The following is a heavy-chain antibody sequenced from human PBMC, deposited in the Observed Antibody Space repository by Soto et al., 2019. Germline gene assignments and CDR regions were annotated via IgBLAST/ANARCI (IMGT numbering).Heavy chain of an antibody. D-gene: IGHD3-10*01. CDR2: ISWNSGSI. J-gene: IGHJ6*02. Sequence: AGGSLRLSCAASGFTFDDYAMHWVRQAPGKGLEWVSGISWNSGSIGYADSVKGRFTISRDNAKNSLYLQMNSLRAEDTALYYCARGAYYGSGSYYRDYYYYGMDVWGQGTTVTVSS. CDR3: ARGAYYGSGSYYRDYYYYGMDV. V-gene: IGHV3-9*01. CDR1: GFTFDDYA.